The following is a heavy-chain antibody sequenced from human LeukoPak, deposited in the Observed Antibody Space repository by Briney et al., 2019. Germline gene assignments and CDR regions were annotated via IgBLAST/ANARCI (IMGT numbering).Heavy chain of an antibody. J-gene: IGHJ5*02. V-gene: IGHV4-4*02. CDR2: IYHSGST. CDR1: GGSISSNNW. Sequence: PSETLSLTCAVSGGSISSNNWWSWVRQPPGKGLEWIGEIYHSGSTDYNPSLESRVSISVDKSKNQFSLKLSSVTAADTAVYYCARVAVTGYNWFDPWGQGTLVTVSS. CDR3: ARVAVTGYNWFDP. D-gene: IGHD2-21*02.